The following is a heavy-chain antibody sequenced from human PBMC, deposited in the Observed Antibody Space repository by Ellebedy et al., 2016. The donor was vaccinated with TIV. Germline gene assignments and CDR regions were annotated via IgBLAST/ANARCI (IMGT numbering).Heavy chain of an antibody. CDR1: GFTFNDHS. CDR3: ARGNGDLFN. CDR2: ISSNSRTI. D-gene: IGHD4-17*01. J-gene: IGHJ4*02. V-gene: IGHV3-48*04. Sequence: GESLKISCAASGFTFNDHSMNWVRQAPGKGLEWVSYISSNSRTIYYAHSVKGRFTISRDNAKSSLSLQMNSLRAEDTAVYYCARGNGDLFNWGQGTLVTVSS.